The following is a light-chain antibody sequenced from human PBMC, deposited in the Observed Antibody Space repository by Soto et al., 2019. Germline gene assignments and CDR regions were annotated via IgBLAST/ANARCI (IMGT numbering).Light chain of an antibody. V-gene: IGKV3-20*01. CDR1: QTVSITS. CDR2: GAS. CDR3: HQYGSSPLIS. Sequence: PGERATLSCRASQTVSITSLTWYQQKPGQAPRLLIFGASKRATGIPDRLSSCGSGRDFTLTISGLEPEDFAVYYCHQYGSSPLISFGQGTRLEIK. J-gene: IGKJ5*01.